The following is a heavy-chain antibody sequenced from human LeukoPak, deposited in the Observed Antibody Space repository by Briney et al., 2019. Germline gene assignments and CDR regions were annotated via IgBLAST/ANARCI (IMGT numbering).Heavy chain of an antibody. J-gene: IGHJ4*02. CDR1: GFTFSSYG. D-gene: IGHD6-19*01. CDR3: AKDRGQWLVQGWDY. V-gene: IGHV3-23*01. CDR2: ISGSGGST. Sequence: GGTLRLSCVASGFTFSSYGMSWVRQAPGKGLEWVSAISGSGGSTYYADSVKGRFTISRDNSKNTLYLQMNSLRAEDTAVYYCAKDRGQWLVQGWDYWGQGTLVTVSS.